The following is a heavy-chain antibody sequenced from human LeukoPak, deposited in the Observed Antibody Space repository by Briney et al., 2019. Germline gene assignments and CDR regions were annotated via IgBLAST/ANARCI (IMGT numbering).Heavy chain of an antibody. CDR2: ISYDGSNK. CDR1: GFTFSSYA. CDR3: ARVAAAGTGNNWFDP. D-gene: IGHD6-13*01. V-gene: IGHV3-30*04. Sequence: GGSLRLSCAASGFTFSSYAMHWVRQAPGKGLEWVAVISYDGSNKYYADSVKGRFTISRDNSKNTLYLQMNSLRAEDVAVYYCARVAAAGTGNNWFDPWGQGTLVTVSS. J-gene: IGHJ5*02.